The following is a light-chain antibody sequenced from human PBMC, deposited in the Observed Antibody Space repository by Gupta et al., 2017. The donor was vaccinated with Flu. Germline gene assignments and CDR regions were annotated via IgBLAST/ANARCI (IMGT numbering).Light chain of an antibody. CDR3: QTWATDPHWV. CDR2: IKPDGRF. J-gene: IGLJ3*02. CDR1: NEHSDFA. V-gene: IGLV4-69*01. Sequence: QVVLPQSPSVSASLGASVTLTCTLTNEHSDFAIAWHQHQPLRSPRFLMRIKPDGRFQRGDGIPGRFSGSSSGAGRFLTISSVQSEDEATYYCQTWATDPHWVFGEGTKLTVL.